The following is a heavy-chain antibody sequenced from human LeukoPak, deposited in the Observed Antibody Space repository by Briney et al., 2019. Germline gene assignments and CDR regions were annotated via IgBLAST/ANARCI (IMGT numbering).Heavy chain of an antibody. Sequence: GGSLRLSCAASGFTFSSYAMSWVRQAPGKGLEWVSAISGSGGSTYYADSVKGRFTISRDNSKNTLYLQMNSLRAEDTAVYYCANSYCSSTSCYLYYFDYWGQGNLVTVSS. CDR3: ANSYCSSTSCYLYYFDY. CDR2: ISGSGGST. J-gene: IGHJ4*02. D-gene: IGHD2-2*01. CDR1: GFTFSSYA. V-gene: IGHV3-23*01.